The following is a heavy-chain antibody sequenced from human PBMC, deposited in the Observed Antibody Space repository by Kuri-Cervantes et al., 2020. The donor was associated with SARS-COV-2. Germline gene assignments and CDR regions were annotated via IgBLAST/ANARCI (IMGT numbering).Heavy chain of an antibody. Sequence: ESLKISWTASGSSISCSSYYWGWIRRHPGEGLEWIGSIYYSGSTYYNLSLKSRVTISVDTTKNQFSLKLSSVTAADTAVYYCARRILTVFGVFIIFPGGWFDPWGQGTLVTVSS. CDR1: GSSISCSSYY. V-gene: IGHV4-39*01. J-gene: IGHJ5*02. D-gene: IGHD3-3*01. CDR3: ARRILTVFGVFIIFPGGWFDP. CDR2: IYYSGST.